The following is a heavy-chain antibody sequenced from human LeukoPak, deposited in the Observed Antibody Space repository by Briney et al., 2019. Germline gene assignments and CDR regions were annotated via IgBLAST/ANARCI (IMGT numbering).Heavy chain of an antibody. V-gene: IGHV3-66*01. J-gene: IGHJ4*02. CDR3: AKASSETNFDY. CDR2: IYSGGST. Sequence: SGGSLRLSCAASGFTVSSNYMSWVRQAPGKGLEWVSVIYSGGSTYYADSVKGRFTISRDNSQNTLFLQMNSLRVEDTAVYYCAKASSETNFDYWGQGTLVTVSS. CDR1: GFTVSSNY. D-gene: IGHD2-2*01.